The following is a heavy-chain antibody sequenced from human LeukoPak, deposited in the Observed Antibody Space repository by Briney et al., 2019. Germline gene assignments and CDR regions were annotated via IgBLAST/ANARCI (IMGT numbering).Heavy chain of an antibody. V-gene: IGHV4-4*07. CDR2: IYASGKT. CDR1: GGSISTYF. J-gene: IGHJ5*02. D-gene: IGHD3-22*01. Sequence: SETLSLTCTVSGGSISTYFWSWIRQPAGKGLEWIGRIYASGKTNYNPSLKSRVTMSVDTPKNQFSLKLSSVTAADTAVYYCARGLIVVVIGWFDPWGQGTLVTVSS. CDR3: ARGLIVVVIGWFDP.